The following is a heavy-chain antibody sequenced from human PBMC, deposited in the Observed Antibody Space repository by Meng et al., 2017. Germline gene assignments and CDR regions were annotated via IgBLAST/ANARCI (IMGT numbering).Heavy chain of an antibody. CDR2: ISSGGDT. CDR1: GFTVSSNY. CDR3: AKFGNGVTLKSCYFDL. J-gene: IGHJ2*01. D-gene: IGHD1-1*01. V-gene: IGHV3-53*02. Sequence: EGQLVETGGGLIPPGGSLRLSCAASGFTVSSNYMSWVRQAPGKGLEWVSAISSGGDTYYADSVRGRFTISRDNSKNTLYLQMNILRAEDTAVYYCAKFGNGVTLKSCYFDLWGRGTLVTVSS.